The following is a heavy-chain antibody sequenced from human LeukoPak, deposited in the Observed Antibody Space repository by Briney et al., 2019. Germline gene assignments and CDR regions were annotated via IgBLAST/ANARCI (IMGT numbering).Heavy chain of an antibody. CDR2: ISWNSGSI. V-gene: IGHV3-9*03. Sequence: QPGRSLRLSCAASGFTFDDYAMHWVRQAPGKGLEWVSGISWNSGSIGYADSVKGRFTISRDNAKNSLYLQMNSLRAEDMALYYCATSIAARSNAEYFQHWGQGTLVTVSS. D-gene: IGHD6-6*01. CDR1: GFTFDDYA. J-gene: IGHJ1*01. CDR3: ATSIAARSNAEYFQH.